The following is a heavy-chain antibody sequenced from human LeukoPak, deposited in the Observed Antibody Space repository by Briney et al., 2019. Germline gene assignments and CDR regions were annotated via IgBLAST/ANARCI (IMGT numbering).Heavy chain of an antibody. J-gene: IGHJ3*02. V-gene: IGHV1-8*01. D-gene: IGHD3-16*01. Sequence: ASVKVSCKASGYTFTSYDINWVRQATGQGLEWMGWMNPNSGNTGYAQKFQGRVTMTRNTSISTAYTELSSLRSEDTAVYYCARVTYGPHAFDIWGQGTMVTVSS. CDR1: GYTFTSYD. CDR3: ARVTYGPHAFDI. CDR2: MNPNSGNT.